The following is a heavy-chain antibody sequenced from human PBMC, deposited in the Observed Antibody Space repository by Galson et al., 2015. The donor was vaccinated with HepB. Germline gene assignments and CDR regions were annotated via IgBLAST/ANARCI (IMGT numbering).Heavy chain of an antibody. CDR1: GFTFSSYA. Sequence: SLRLSCAASGFTFSSYAMTWVRQAPGKGLEWVSAISGTEASTYYAVSVKGRFTISRENSKNTLYLQMNRLRAEDTAVYYCARGIVVIREAFDYWGQGTLVTVSS. D-gene: IGHD3-22*01. CDR3: ARGIVVIREAFDY. J-gene: IGHJ4*02. CDR2: ISGTEAST. V-gene: IGHV3-23*01.